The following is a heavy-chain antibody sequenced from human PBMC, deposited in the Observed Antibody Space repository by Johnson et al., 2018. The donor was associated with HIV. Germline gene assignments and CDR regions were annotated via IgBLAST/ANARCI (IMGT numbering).Heavy chain of an antibody. CDR2: ISYDGSDK. J-gene: IGHJ3*02. CDR1: GFTFSSYG. V-gene: IGHV3-30*18. Sequence: QVQLVESGGGLVKPGGSLRLSCAASGFTFSSYGMHWVRQAPAKGLEWVAVISYDGSDKYYADSVKGRLTISRDSSKNTLYLEMNSLRAEDTAVYYCAKDLGYSSSSRAFDIWGQGTMVTVSS. D-gene: IGHD6-6*01. CDR3: AKDLGYSSSSRAFDI.